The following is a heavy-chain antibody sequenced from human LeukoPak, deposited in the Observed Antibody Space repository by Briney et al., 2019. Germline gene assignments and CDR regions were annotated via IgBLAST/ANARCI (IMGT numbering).Heavy chain of an antibody. D-gene: IGHD3-10*01. Sequence: GGSLRLSCAASGFTFSSYGLSWVRQAQGKGLQWVSTISGRGTSTDYADSVEGRFTISRDNSKNTLYLQMNSLRAEDTAVYYCALNYYDSGKDYWGQGTLVTVSS. CDR1: GFTFSSYG. CDR3: ALNYYDSGKDY. J-gene: IGHJ4*02. CDR2: ISGRGTST. V-gene: IGHV3-23*01.